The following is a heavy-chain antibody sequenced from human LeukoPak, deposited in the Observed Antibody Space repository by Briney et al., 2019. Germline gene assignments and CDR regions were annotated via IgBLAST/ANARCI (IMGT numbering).Heavy chain of an antibody. CDR3: AHLDSSGRWLGFDS. V-gene: IGHV1-8*01. CDR2: MNPNSGNT. Sequence: GASVKVSCKASGYTFTRYDINWVRQATGQGLEWMGWMNPNSGNTGYAQKFQGRVTMTRDTSISTAYMELSSLRFDDSAVYYCAHLDSSGRWLGFDSWGQGTLVTVSA. D-gene: IGHD3-22*01. CDR1: GYTFTRYD. J-gene: IGHJ4*02.